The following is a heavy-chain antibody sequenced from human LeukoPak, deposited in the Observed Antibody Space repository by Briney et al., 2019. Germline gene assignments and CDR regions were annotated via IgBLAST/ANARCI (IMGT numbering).Heavy chain of an antibody. D-gene: IGHD6-19*01. V-gene: IGHV4-30-2*01. CDR3: VRGAVAAQGDAFDI. CDR2: TFRSGST. Sequence: SETLALTCTVSGGSISSGGYYWTWIRQPPGKGLEWIGYTFRSGSTHYNPSLKSRVTISVDTSKNQFSLELSSVTAADTAVYYCVRGAVAAQGDAFDIWGQGTMVTVSS. J-gene: IGHJ3*02. CDR1: GGSISSGGYY.